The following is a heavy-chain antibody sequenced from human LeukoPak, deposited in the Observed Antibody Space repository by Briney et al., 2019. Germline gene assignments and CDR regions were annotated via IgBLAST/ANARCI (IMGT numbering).Heavy chain of an antibody. J-gene: IGHJ4*02. D-gene: IGHD5-12*01. CDR1: GFTFSSYA. CDR2: ITGTAGST. V-gene: IGHV3-23*01. Sequence: GGSLRLSCAASGFTFSSYAMSWVRQAPGKGLEWVSSITGTAGSTFYADSVKGRFTISRDNSKNTLYLQMNSLRAEDTAVYYCAKEIQWLRLDYWGQGTLVTVSS. CDR3: AKEIQWLRLDY.